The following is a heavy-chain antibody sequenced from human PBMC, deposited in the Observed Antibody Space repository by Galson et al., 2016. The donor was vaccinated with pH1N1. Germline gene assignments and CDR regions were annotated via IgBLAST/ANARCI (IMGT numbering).Heavy chain of an antibody. J-gene: IGHJ5*02. D-gene: IGHD2-21*01. CDR3: ARIIRYSSGLDP. V-gene: IGHV1-2*02. CDR2: INPENGDT. CDR1: GYTFTGHY. Sequence: SVKVSCKASGYTFTGHYMHWVRQAPGRGLEWMGWINPENGDTKYAQKFQDRVTMTRDTSNSTAYMEVNRLTSDDTAVYYCARIIRYSSGLDPWGQGPLVTVSS.